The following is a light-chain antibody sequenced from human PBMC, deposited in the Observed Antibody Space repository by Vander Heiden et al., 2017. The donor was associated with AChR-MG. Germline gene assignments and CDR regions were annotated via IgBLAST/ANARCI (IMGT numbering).Light chain of an antibody. CDR1: SSNIGAGYD. CDR2: GNS. J-gene: IGLJ2*01. V-gene: IGLV1-40*01. CDR3: QSYDSSLSGSVV. Sequence: QSALTHPPSVSGAPGQRLTISCTGSSSNIGAGYDVHWYQQLPGTAPKLLIYGNSNRPSGVPDRFSGSKSGTSASLAITGLQAEDEADYYCQSYDSSLSGSVVFGGGTKLTVL.